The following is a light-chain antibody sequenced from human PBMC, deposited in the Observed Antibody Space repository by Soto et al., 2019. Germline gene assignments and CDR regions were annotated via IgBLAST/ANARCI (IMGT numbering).Light chain of an antibody. CDR1: QSVRSN. V-gene: IGKV3-15*01. J-gene: IGKJ4*01. CDR3: QQYINWPPLT. CDR2: GAS. Sequence: EIVLTQSPATLSVSPGERVTLSCRASQSVRSNLAWYQQKPGQAPRLLIFGASTRATNIPARFSGSGSGTEFTLTISSLQSEDFAVYYCQQYINWPPLTFGGGTKLDIK.